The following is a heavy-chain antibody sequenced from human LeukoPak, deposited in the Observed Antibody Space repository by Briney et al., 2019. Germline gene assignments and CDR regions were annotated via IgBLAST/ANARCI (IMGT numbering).Heavy chain of an antibody. CDR2: ISGSGGST. V-gene: IGHV3-23*01. CDR1: GFTFSSYA. D-gene: IGHD5-18*01. Sequence: GGSLRLSCAASGFTFSSYAMSWVRQAPGKGREWVSAISGSGGSTYYADSVKGRFTISRDNSKNTLYLQMNSLRAEDTAVYYCAKDQEGPSYGLFAYWGQGTLVSVSS. J-gene: IGHJ4*02. CDR3: AKDQEGPSYGLFAY.